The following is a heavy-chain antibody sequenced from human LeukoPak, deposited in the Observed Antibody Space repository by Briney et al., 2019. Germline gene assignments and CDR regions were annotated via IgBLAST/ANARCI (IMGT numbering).Heavy chain of an antibody. J-gene: IGHJ5*02. V-gene: IGHV1-2*06. D-gene: IGHD2-2*01. CDR1: GYTFTGYY. Sequence: GASVKVSCKASGYTFTGYYMHWVRQAPGQGLEWMGRINPNSGGTNYAQKFQGRVTMTRDTSISTAYMELSRLRSDDTAVYYCAGGGCSSTSCPTGFDPWGQGTLVTVSS. CDR2: INPNSGGT. CDR3: AGGGCSSTSCPTGFDP.